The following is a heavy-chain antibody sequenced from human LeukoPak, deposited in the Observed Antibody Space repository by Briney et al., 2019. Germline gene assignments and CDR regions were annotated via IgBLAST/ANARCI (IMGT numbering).Heavy chain of an antibody. CDR1: GFTFSSYA. CDR3: APQLVPFAY. Sequence: GGSLRLSCAASGFTFSSYAMSWVRQPPGKGLEWVSTISGSGGSTYYADSVKGRFTISRDNSKNTLYLQMTSLRVEDTAVYYCAPQLVPFAYWGQGTLVTVSS. CDR2: ISGSGGST. V-gene: IGHV3-23*01. D-gene: IGHD5-24*01. J-gene: IGHJ4*02.